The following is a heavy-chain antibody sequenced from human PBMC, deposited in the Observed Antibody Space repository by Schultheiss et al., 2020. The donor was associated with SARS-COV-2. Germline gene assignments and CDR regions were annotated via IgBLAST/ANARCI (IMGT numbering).Heavy chain of an antibody. D-gene: IGHD3-22*01. J-gene: IGHJ5*01. CDR2: IYYSGST. CDR1: GGSISSSSYY. CDR3: ARGSGGSGYSDS. V-gene: IGHV4-31*03. Sequence: SETLSLTCTVSGGSISSSSYYWSWIRQHPGKGLEWIGYIYYSGSTYYNPSLKSRVTISVDTSKNQFSLKLSSVTAADTAVYYCARGSGGSGYSDSWGQGTLVAVSS.